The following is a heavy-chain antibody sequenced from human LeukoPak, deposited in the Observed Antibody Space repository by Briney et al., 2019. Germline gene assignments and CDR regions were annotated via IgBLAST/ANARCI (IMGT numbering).Heavy chain of an antibody. D-gene: IGHD3-22*01. Sequence: ASVKVSCKASGGTFSSYAISWVRQAPGQGLEWMGRIIPILGIANYAQKFQGRVTITADKSTSTAYMELSSLRSEDTAVYYCARETYYYDSSGYYPFETIDAFDIWGQGTMVTVSS. CDR1: GGTFSSYA. J-gene: IGHJ3*02. CDR2: IIPILGIA. CDR3: ARETYYYDSSGYYPFETIDAFDI. V-gene: IGHV1-69*04.